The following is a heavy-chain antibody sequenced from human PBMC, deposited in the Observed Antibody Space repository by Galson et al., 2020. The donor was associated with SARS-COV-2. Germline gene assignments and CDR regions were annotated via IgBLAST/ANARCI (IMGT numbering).Heavy chain of an antibody. V-gene: IGHV3-23*01. J-gene: IGHJ6*02. CDR1: GFTFSSYA. Sequence: GGSLRLSCAASGFTFSSYAMSWVRQAPGKGLEWVSAISGSGGSTYYADSVKGRFTISRDNSKNTLYLQMNSLRAEDTAVYYCAKHIAVAGRGLDYYGMDVWGQGTTVTVSS. D-gene: IGHD6-19*01. CDR2: ISGSGGST. CDR3: AKHIAVAGRGLDYYGMDV.